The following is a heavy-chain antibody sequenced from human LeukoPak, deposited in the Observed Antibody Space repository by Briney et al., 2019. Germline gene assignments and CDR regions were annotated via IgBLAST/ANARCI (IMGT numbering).Heavy chain of an antibody. J-gene: IGHJ5*02. Sequence: SETLSLTCAVSGGSITGYFWSWIRQSPGTGLEWLGYIFYSGNTNYTPSLKSRVTMSVDESKNQFSLKLRSVTAADTAAYYCARGMAAATGGWFDPWGQGALVTVSS. D-gene: IGHD2-15*01. CDR2: IFYSGNT. CDR1: GGSITGYF. CDR3: ARGMAAATGGWFDP. V-gene: IGHV4-59*08.